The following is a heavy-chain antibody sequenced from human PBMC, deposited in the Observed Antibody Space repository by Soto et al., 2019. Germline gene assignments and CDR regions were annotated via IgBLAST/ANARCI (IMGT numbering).Heavy chain of an antibody. CDR1: GGSISSSSYY. CDR2: IYYSGST. V-gene: IGHV4-39*01. Sequence: PSETLSLTCAVSGGSISSSSYYWGWIRQPPGKGLEWIGSIYYSGSTYYNPSLKSRVTISVDTSKNQFSLKLSSVTAADTAVYYCASYYDSSGYYRDRLSDYWGQGTLVTV. CDR3: ASYYDSSGYYRDRLSDY. D-gene: IGHD3-22*01. J-gene: IGHJ4*02.